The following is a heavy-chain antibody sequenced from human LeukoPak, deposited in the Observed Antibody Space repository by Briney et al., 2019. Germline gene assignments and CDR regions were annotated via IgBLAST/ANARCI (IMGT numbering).Heavy chain of an antibody. V-gene: IGHV1-2*02. Sequence: EASVKFSCKASGYTFTGHFMHWVRQAPGQGLEWMGWINPNSGGTYYAQKFQGRVTMTRDTSISTAYMEMSRLRSDDTAVYYYARETGRRVFYDSSGYLHFWGQGTLVAVSS. CDR1: GYTFTGHF. CDR3: ARETGRRVFYDSSGYLHF. J-gene: IGHJ4*02. CDR2: INPNSGGT. D-gene: IGHD3-22*01.